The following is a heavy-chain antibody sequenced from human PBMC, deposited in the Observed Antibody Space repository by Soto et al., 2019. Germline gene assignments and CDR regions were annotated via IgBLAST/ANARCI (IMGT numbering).Heavy chain of an antibody. D-gene: IGHD1-1*01. CDR2: ISGYNVNT. Sequence: QVQLVQSGEVVKKPGASVKVSCKASGYTFTSFGIIWVRQAPGQGLEWMGWISGYNVNTNYAEKFQDRVTMTTDTSTTTAYMELRSLKSDATAVYYCAKGGIRVDAVRMDSWGQGTLVTVSS. V-gene: IGHV1-18*04. CDR1: GYTFTSFG. CDR3: AKGGIRVDAVRMDS. J-gene: IGHJ5*01.